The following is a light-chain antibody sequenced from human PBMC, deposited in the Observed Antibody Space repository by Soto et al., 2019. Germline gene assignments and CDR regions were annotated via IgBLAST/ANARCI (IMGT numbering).Light chain of an antibody. CDR3: EAWDDSLYGAV. CDR1: SSNIGTNT. J-gene: IGLJ2*01. CDR2: SND. Sequence: QSVLTQPPSASGTPGQRVTISCSGSSSNIGTNTINWYKQLPGTAPKLLIYSNDLRPSGVPDRFSGSKSGTSASLAISGLRSEDEADYYCEAWDDSLYGAVFGGGTKVTVL. V-gene: IGLV1-44*01.